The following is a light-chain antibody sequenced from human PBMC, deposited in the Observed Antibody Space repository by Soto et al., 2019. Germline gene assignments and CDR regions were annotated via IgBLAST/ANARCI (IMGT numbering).Light chain of an antibody. CDR1: SSNIGAGYD. V-gene: IGLV1-40*01. J-gene: IGLJ2*01. CDR3: QSYDSSLSGTVV. CDR2: GHS. Sequence: QPVLTQPPSVSGAPGQRVTISCTGSSSNIGAGYDVHWYQQLPGTAPKLLIYGHSNRPSGVPDRFSGSKSGTSASLAITGLQAEDEADYYCQSYDSSLSGTVVFGGGTQLTVL.